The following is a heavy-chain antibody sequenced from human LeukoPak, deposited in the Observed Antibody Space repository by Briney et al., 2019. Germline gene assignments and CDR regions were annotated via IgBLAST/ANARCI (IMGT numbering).Heavy chain of an antibody. D-gene: IGHD2-2*01. CDR1: GFTFSSYE. Sequence: GGSLRLSCAASGFTFSSYEMNWVRQAPGEGLEWVSYISSSGSTIYYADSVKGRFTISRDNAKNSLYLQMNSLRAEDTAVYYCARAGCSSTSCYEALNYYYYYYMDVWGKGTTVTVSS. J-gene: IGHJ6*03. CDR2: ISSSGSTI. CDR3: ARAGCSSTSCYEALNYYYYYYMDV. V-gene: IGHV3-48*03.